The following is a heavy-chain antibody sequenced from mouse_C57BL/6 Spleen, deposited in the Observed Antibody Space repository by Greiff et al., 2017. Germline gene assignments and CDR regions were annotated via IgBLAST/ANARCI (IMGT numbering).Heavy chain of an antibody. CDR1: GFTFSDAW. J-gene: IGHJ3*01. Sequence: EVQRVESGGGLVQPGGSMKLSCAASGFTFSDAWMDWVCQSPVKGLEWVADIRNKANNHATYYAESVKGRFTISRDDSKSSVYLQMNSSSAADTGIYYCTRPLYYDYDRGQAWFAYWGQGTLVTVSA. CDR3: TRPLYYDYDRGQAWFAY. V-gene: IGHV6-6*01. CDR2: IRNKANNHAT. D-gene: IGHD2-4*01.